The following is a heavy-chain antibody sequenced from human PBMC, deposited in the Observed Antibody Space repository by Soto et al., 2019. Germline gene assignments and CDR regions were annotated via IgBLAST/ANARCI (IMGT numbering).Heavy chain of an antibody. CDR1: GFTFSSYS. CDR3: ARGQGSYYGSGSYCYFDY. V-gene: IGHV3-48*02. D-gene: IGHD3-10*01. CDR2: ISSSSSTI. Sequence: EVQLVESGGGLVQPGGSLRLSCAASGFTFSSYSMNWVRQAPGKGLEWVSYISSSSSTIYYADSVKGRFTISRDNAKNSLYLQMNSRRDEDTAVYYCARGQGSYYGSGSYCYFDYWGQGTLVTVSS. J-gene: IGHJ4*02.